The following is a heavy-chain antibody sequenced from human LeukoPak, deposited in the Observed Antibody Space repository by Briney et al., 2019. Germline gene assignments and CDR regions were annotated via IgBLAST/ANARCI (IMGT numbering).Heavy chain of an antibody. Sequence: GSVKVSCKTSGYTFNDYYVHWVRQAPGQGLEWMGWINPNSGRTNYAPKFQGRVTLTTDTSISTAYMELSSLISGDTALYYCARDSSDVLTGYYHFWGQGTLVTVSS. J-gene: IGHJ4*02. D-gene: IGHD3-9*01. CDR3: ARDSSDVLTGYYHF. V-gene: IGHV1-2*02. CDR1: GYTFNDYY. CDR2: INPNSGRT.